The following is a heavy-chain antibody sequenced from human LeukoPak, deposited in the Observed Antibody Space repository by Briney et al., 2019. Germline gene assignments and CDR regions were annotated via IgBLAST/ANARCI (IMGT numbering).Heavy chain of an antibody. J-gene: IGHJ4*02. V-gene: IGHV4-38-2*02. CDR2: IYHSGST. CDR1: GYSISSGYY. CDR3: ARAGWDTATLDY. Sequence: SETLSLTCTVSGYSISSGYYWGWIRQPPGKGLEWIGSIYHSGSTYYNPSLKSRVTISVDTSKNQFSLKLSSVTAADTAVYYCARAGWDTATLDYWGQGTLVTVSS. D-gene: IGHD5-18*01.